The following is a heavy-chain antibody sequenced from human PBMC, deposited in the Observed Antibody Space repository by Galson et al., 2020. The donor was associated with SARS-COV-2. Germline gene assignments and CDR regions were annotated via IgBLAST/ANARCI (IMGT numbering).Heavy chain of an antibody. J-gene: IGHJ4*02. V-gene: IGHV1-24*01. D-gene: IGHD1-20*01. Sequence: APETVTRKVPGYALTELSMHWVRKAPGKGLEWMGGFDPEDGETIYAQKFQGRVTMTEDTSTDTAYMELSSLRSEDTAVYYCATAFAITGTTLVDYWGQGTLVTVSS. CDR3: ATAFAITGTTLVDY. CDR1: GYALTELS. CDR2: FDPEDGET.